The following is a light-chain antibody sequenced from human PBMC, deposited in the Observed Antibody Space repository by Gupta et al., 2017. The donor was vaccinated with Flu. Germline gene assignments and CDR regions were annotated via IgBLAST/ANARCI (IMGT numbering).Light chain of an antibody. J-gene: IGLJ1*01. Sequence: QSALTQPASVSGSPGQSITISCTGTSSDVGGYNFVSWYQQRPGKAPKLMIYDVNNRPAGVSNRFSGSKSGNTASLTISWLQAEDETDYYCSSYTDTSTFYVFGTGTKVTVV. CDR2: DVN. V-gene: IGLV2-14*01. CDR1: SSDVGGYNF. CDR3: SSYTDTSTFYV.